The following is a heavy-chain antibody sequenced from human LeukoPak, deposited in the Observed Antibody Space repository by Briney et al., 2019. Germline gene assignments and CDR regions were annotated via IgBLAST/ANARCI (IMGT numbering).Heavy chain of an antibody. J-gene: IGHJ3*02. CDR1: GGSISSGGYY. CDR2: IYHSGST. Sequence: SETLSLTCTVSGGSISSGGYYWSWIRQPPGKGLEWIGYIYHSGSTYYNPSLKSRVTISVDRSKNQFSLKLSSVTAADTAAYYCARMTTVTSGAFDIWGQGTMVTVSS. CDR3: ARMTTVTSGAFDI. D-gene: IGHD4-11*01. V-gene: IGHV4-30-2*01.